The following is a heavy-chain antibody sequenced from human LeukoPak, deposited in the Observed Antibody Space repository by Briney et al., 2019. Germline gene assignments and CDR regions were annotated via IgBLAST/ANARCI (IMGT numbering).Heavy chain of an antibody. CDR1: GFTFSSYW. CDR2: INTAGSST. J-gene: IGHJ3*02. CDR3: TREGTNDAFDI. V-gene: IGHV3-74*01. D-gene: IGHD3-10*01. Sequence: GGSLRLSCAASGFTFSSYWMHWVRQAPGKGLVWVSRINTAGSSTDYADSVKGRFTISRDNAKNTLYLQVNSLRAEDTAVYYCTREGTNDAFDIWGQGTVVIVSS.